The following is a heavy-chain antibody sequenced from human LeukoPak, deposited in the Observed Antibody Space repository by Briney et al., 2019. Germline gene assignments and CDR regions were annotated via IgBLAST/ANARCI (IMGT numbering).Heavy chain of an antibody. CDR1: GYTFTGSD. D-gene: IGHD5-12*01. CDR2: INPNSGDT. Sequence: ASVKVSCTASGYTFTGSDIHWVRQAPGQGPEWMGWINPNSGDTNHVQKFQGRVTMTRDTSISTAYMELSRLTSDDTAVYYCARALGGYGPRTFWGQGTLVTVSS. V-gene: IGHV1-2*02. CDR3: ARALGGYGPRTF. J-gene: IGHJ4*02.